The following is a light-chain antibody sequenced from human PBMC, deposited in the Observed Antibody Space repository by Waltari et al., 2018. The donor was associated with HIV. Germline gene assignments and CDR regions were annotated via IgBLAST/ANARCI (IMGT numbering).Light chain of an antibody. CDR3: QTWGTGIRV. Sequence: QLVLTQSPSASASLGASVKLTCTLSSGHRSYAIAWHQQQPEKGPHYLMKVTSDGSHRKGDGIPDRFSGSSSGAERYLTISSLQSEDEAVYYCQTWGTGIRVFGGGTKLTVL. CDR2: VTSDGSH. J-gene: IGLJ3*02. V-gene: IGLV4-69*01. CDR1: SGHRSYA.